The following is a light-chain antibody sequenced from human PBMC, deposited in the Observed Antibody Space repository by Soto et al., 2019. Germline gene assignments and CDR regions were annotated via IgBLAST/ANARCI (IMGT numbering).Light chain of an antibody. CDR2: GNN. CDR1: RSNIGAAYD. V-gene: IGLV1-40*01. J-gene: IGLJ3*02. CDR3: QSYDRSLRGWV. Sequence: QSVLTQPPSVSGAPGKKVTISGTRSRSNIGAAYDVHWYQHLPGTSPKLLIYGNNTRPSGVPDRFSGSKSGTAASLAITGIQAEDEADYYCQSYDRSLRGWVFGGGTKLTVL.